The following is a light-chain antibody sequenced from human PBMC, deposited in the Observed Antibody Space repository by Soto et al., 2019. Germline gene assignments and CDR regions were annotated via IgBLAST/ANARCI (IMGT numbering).Light chain of an antibody. CDR3: CSYAGTYSYV. J-gene: IGLJ1*01. V-gene: IGLV2-11*01. CDR1: SSDVGAYNY. CDR2: DVT. Sequence: QSVLTQPRSVSGSPGQSVTISCTGTSSDVGAYNYVSWYQQHPGNAPKLMIYDVTKRPSGVPDRFSGSKSANTASLTISGLQAEDEGDYFCCSYAGTYSYVFGNGTKVTVL.